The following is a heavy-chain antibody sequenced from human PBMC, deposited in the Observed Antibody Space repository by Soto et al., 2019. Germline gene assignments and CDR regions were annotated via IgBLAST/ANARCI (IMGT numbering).Heavy chain of an antibody. D-gene: IGHD2-2*02. CDR1: GGTFSSYA. V-gene: IGHV1-69*06. J-gene: IGHJ5*02. CDR3: ARGDYCSSTSCYNYWFDP. CDR2: IIPIFGTA. Sequence: SVKVSCKASGGTFSSYAISWVRQAPGQGLEWMGGIIPIFGTANYAQKFQGRVTITADKSTSTAYMELSSLRSEDTAVYYCARGDYCSSTSCYNYWFDPWGQGTLVTVSS.